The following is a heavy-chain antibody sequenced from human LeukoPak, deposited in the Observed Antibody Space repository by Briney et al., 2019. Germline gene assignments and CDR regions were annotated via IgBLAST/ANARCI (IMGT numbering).Heavy chain of an antibody. D-gene: IGHD3-10*01. CDR3: ATSFRAVNWFDP. Sequence: SETLSLTCTVSGGSIGSYSWNWIRQPPGKGLEWIGHIHYSGSTNYNPSLKSRVTISVDTSKNQFSLKLSSVTAADTAVYYCATSFRAVNWFDPWGQGTLVTVSS. J-gene: IGHJ5*02. V-gene: IGHV4-59*08. CDR2: IHYSGST. CDR1: GGSIGSYS.